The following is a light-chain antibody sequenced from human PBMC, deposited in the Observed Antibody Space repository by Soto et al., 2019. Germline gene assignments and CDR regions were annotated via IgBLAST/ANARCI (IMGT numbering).Light chain of an antibody. V-gene: IGKV1-39*01. CDR2: AAS. Sequence: DIQMTQTLSSLSASVGDRVTITCRASQSISNYLNWYQQKPGKAPRLLIYAASSLQGGVPSRFSGSGSGTDFTLTIISLQPEDVASYYCQQSYTNPYEFGPGTKVDIK. CDR1: QSISNY. J-gene: IGKJ3*01. CDR3: QQSYTNPYE.